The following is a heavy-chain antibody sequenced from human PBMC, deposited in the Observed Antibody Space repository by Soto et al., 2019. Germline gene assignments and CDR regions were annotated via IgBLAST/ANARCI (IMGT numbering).Heavy chain of an antibody. Sequence: TVSGGSISSYYWSWIRQPPGKGLEWIGYIYYSGSTNYNPSLKSRVTISVDTSKNQFSLKLSSVTAADTAVYYCARAKAPLYSSSWYWFDPWGQGTLVTVS. CDR2: IYYSGST. CDR1: GGSISSYY. V-gene: IGHV4-59*08. J-gene: IGHJ5*02. D-gene: IGHD6-13*01. CDR3: ARAKAPLYSSSWYWFDP.